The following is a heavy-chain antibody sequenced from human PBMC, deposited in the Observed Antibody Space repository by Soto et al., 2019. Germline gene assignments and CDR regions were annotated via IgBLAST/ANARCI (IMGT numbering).Heavy chain of an antibody. CDR3: ARGRSLNTNMDY. CDR2: ISSSRGYT. D-gene: IGHD2-15*01. V-gene: IGHV3-21*01. CDR1: GFTFSSYS. J-gene: IGHJ4*02. Sequence: EVQLVESGGGLVKPGGSLRLSCAASGFTFSSYSMNWVRQAPGKGLEWVSSISSSRGYTSYADSVKGRFTISRDNAKNSLYLQMDSLRAEDMAVYYCARGRSLNTNMDYWGQGALVTVSS.